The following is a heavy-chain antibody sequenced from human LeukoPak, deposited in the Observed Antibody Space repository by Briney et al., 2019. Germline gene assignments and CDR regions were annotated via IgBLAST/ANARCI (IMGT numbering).Heavy chain of an antibody. D-gene: IGHD6-19*01. CDR3: ASSYSSDWYSRWIDY. V-gene: IGHV3-48*01. CDR2: IGSNFETI. Sequence: SGGSLRLSCVASGFPFSSYAMNWVRQAPGKGLEWVSYIGSNFETIYADSVKGRFTISRDNAKNSLSLQMNSLRADDTAVYYCASSYSSDWYSRWIDYWGQGTLVTVSS. J-gene: IGHJ4*02. CDR1: GFPFSSYA.